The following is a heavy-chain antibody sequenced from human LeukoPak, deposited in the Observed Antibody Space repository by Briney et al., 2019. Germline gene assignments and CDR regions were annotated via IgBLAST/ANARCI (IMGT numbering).Heavy chain of an antibody. CDR1: GGSISSSSHH. J-gene: IGHJ4*02. CDR3: ARESSSSPDY. V-gene: IGHV4-39*07. Sequence: SETLSLTCTVSGGSISSSSHHWGWLRQPPGKGLEWIGCIYYSGTTYYKPSLRSRVTISIDTSKNQFSLRLTSVTAADTAVYYCARESSSSPDYWGQGTLVTVSS. D-gene: IGHD6-6*01. CDR2: IYYSGTT.